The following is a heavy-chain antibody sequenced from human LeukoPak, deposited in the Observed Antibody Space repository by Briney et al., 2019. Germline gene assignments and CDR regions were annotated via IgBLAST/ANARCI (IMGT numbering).Heavy chain of an antibody. CDR1: GFSFSMFW. Sequence: GGSLRLSCGAPGFSFSMFWMTWVRQAPGKGLEWVANIKQDGSEQYYVDSVKGRFTISRDNAKSSLYLQMNRLRVEDTAVYYCARLADYDYVWGSDFWGQGALVTVSS. D-gene: IGHD3-16*01. V-gene: IGHV3-7*01. CDR3: ARLADYDYVWGSDF. CDR2: IKQDGSEQ. J-gene: IGHJ4*02.